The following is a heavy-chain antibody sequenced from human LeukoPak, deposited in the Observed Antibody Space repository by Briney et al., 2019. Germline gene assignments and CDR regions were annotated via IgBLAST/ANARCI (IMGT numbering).Heavy chain of an antibody. Sequence: SETLSLTCTVSGGSISSSSYYWGWIRQPPGKGLEWIGSIYYSGSTYYNPSLKSRVTISVDTSKNQFSLKLCSVTAADTAVYYCARVRGSVYSSGWNWFDPWGQGTLVTVSS. J-gene: IGHJ5*02. CDR3: ARVRGSVYSSGWNWFDP. V-gene: IGHV4-39*07. D-gene: IGHD6-19*01. CDR1: GGSISSSSYY. CDR2: IYYSGST.